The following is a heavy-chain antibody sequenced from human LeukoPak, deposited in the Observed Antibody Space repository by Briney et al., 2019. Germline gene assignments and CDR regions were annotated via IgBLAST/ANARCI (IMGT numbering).Heavy chain of an antibody. J-gene: IGHJ4*02. V-gene: IGHV3-30-3*01. CDR1: GFTFSSYA. Sequence: GGSLRLSCAASGFTFSSYAMHWVRQAPGKGLEWVAVISYDGSNKYYADSVKGRFTISRDNSKNALYLQMNSLRAEDTAVYYCARDFYDSSGYYLDYWGQGTLVTVSS. CDR3: ARDFYDSSGYYLDY. D-gene: IGHD3-22*01. CDR2: ISYDGSNK.